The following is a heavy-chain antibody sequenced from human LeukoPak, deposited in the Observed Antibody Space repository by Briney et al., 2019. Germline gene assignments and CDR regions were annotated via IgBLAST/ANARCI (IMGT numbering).Heavy chain of an antibody. D-gene: IGHD4-17*01. CDR2: IKQDGSEK. J-gene: IGHJ4*02. CDR1: GFTISSSS. CDR3: ARASDYGH. V-gene: IGHV3-7*01. Sequence: GGSLRLSCAASGFTISSSSMNWVRQAPGKGLEWVANIKQDGSEKYYVDSVKGRFTISRDNAKNSLYLQMNSLRAEDTAVYYCARASDYGHWGQGTLVTVSS.